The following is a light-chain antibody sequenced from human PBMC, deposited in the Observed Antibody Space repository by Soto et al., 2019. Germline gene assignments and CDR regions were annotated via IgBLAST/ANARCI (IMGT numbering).Light chain of an antibody. CDR3: HQYNNWPPWT. CDR2: RTS. CDR1: QSISSN. Sequence: EIVMTQSPATLSVSPGERATLSCRASQSISSNLAWYQQKPGQAPRLLMFRTSTRVTGIPARFSGNGSGTEFTLTISSLQSEDFAVYYCHQYNNWPPWTFGQGTKVDIK. V-gene: IGKV3D-15*01. J-gene: IGKJ1*01.